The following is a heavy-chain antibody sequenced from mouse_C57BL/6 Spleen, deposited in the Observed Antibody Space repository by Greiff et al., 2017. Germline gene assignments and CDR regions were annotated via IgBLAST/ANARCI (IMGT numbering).Heavy chain of an antibody. V-gene: IGHV1-81*01. D-gene: IGHD1-1*01. CDR1: GYTFTSYG. J-gene: IGHJ4*01. CDR3: ARRLSITTVVATDAMDY. CDR2: IYPRSGNT. Sequence: QVQLKESGAELARPGASVKLSCKASGYTFTSYGISWVKQRTGQGLEWIGEIYPRSGNTYYNEKFKGKATQTADKSSSTAYMELRSLTSEDSAVYFCARRLSITTVVATDAMDYWGQGTSVTVSS.